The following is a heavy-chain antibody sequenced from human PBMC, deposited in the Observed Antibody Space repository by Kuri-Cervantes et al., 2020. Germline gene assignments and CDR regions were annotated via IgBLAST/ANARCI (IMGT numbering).Heavy chain of an antibody. V-gene: IGHV4-34*01. D-gene: IGHD2-2*01. CDR1: GGSFSGYY. CDR2: INHSGST. J-gene: IGHJ5*02. Sequence: SETLSLTCAVYGGSFSGYYWSWIRQPPGKGLEWIGEINHSGSTNYNPSLKSRVTISVDTSKNQFSLKLSSVTAADTAVYYCASSRRIVVVPAARRYNWFDPWGQGTLVTV. CDR3: ASSRRIVVVPAARRYNWFDP.